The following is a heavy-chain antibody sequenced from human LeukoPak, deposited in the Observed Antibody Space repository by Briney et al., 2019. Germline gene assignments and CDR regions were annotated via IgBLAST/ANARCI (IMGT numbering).Heavy chain of an antibody. J-gene: IGHJ4*02. CDR1: GYTFTSYG. CDR3: ARDDRDVVVVAASY. V-gene: IGHV1-18*01. Sequence: ASVKVSCKASGYTFTSYGISWVRQAPGQGLEWMGWISAYNGNTNYAQKLQGRVTMTTDTSTSTAYMELRSLRSDDTAGYYCARDDRDVVVVAASYWGQGTLVTVSS. D-gene: IGHD2-15*01. CDR2: ISAYNGNT.